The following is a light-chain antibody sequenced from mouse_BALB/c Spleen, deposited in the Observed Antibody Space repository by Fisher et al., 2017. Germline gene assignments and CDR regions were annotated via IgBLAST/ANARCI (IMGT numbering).Light chain of an antibody. CDR2: DTS. J-gene: IGKJ1*01. CDR3: QQWSSNPWT. CDR1: SSVSS. V-gene: IGKV4-59*01. Sequence: IVMTQSPAIMSASPGEKVTMTCTASSSVSSSYLHWYQQKPGTSPKRWIYDTSKLASGVPARFSGSGSGTSYSLTISSMEAEDAATYYCQQWSSNPWTFGGGTKLEIK.